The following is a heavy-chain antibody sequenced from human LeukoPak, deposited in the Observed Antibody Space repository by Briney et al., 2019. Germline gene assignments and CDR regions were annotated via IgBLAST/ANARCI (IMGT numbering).Heavy chain of an antibody. CDR1: GGSISSGSYY. CDR3: ARSGSYLGHFRY. J-gene: IGHJ4*02. D-gene: IGHD1-26*01. V-gene: IGHV4-61*02. CDR2: IYNSGNT. Sequence: SQTLSLTCTVSGGSISSGSYYWSRIRQPAGKALEWIVRIYNSGNTTYTPSLESRVTISVDRPKNQFSLNLHSVSAAVTAVYDWARSGSYLGHFRYWGQGTLVSVST.